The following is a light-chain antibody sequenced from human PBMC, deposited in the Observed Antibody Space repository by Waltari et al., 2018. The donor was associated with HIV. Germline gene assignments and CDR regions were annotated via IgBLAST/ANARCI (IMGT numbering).Light chain of an antibody. J-gene: IGKJ2*01. CDR2: GTS. CDR1: QTITSY. CDR3: HQSYSTPYT. V-gene: IGKV1-39*01. Sequence: DIQMTQFPSSLSASVGDRVTITCRASQTITSYLNWYQQKPGKAPKLLIYGTSNLQSGVSSRFIGSGSGADFTLTIRSAQPEDFATYYGHQSYSTPYTFGQGTRLGIK.